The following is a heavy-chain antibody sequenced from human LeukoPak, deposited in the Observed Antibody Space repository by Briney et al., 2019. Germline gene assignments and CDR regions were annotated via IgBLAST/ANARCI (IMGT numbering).Heavy chain of an antibody. CDR1: GFTFSSYW. Sequence: GGSLRLSCAASGFTFSSYWMHWVRQAPGKGLEWVSAISGSGAGTYSADAVKGRFTITRDNSKNTLYSQMNSLRAEDTAVYYCAKNGYCSGDSYYSDALSWFDPWGQGTLVTVSS. J-gene: IGHJ5*02. CDR3: AKNGYCSGDSYYSDALSWFDP. D-gene: IGHD2-15*01. V-gene: IGHV3-23*01. CDR2: ISGSGAGT.